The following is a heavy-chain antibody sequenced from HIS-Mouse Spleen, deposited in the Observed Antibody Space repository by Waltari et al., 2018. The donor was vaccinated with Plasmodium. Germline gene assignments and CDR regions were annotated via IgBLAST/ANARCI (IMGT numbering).Heavy chain of an antibody. D-gene: IGHD5-18*01. CDR3: ARLRYSYGYFDY. V-gene: IGHV4-59*08. CDR2: IYYSGST. CDR1: GGSISSYY. J-gene: IGHJ4*02. Sequence: QVQLQESGPGLVKPSETLSLTCTVSGGSISSYYWSWIRQPPGKGLEWIGYIYYSGSTNYNPPLKSRVTIAVETSKNQFSLKLSSVTAADTAVYYCARLRYSYGYFDYWGQGTLVTVSS.